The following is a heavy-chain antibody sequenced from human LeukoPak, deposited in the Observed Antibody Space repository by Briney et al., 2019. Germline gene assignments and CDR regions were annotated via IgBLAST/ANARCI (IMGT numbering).Heavy chain of an antibody. Sequence: ASVKVSCQSSGYTFTSYYMHWVRQAPGQGLACMGIINPSGGSTRCTQKFQGRPIMTRHTSTRTVYISASSLTSNYTPVYYCVRSDSSGYQYYWGQGTLVTVSS. CDR3: VRSDSSGYQYY. D-gene: IGHD3-22*01. CDR1: GYTFTSYY. V-gene: IGHV1-46*01. J-gene: IGHJ4*02. CDR2: INPSGGST.